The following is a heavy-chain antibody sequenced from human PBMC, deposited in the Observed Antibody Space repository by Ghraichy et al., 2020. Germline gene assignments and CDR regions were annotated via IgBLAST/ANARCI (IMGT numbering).Heavy chain of an antibody. CDR2: IYHTGST. Sequence: SQTLSLTCTVSGYSISSGYYWSWIRQSPGKGLEWIGCIYHTGSTFYNPSLKSRVAISVDTSRNQFSLKLNSVTAADTAVYYCARQGSGWYVNWFDPWGQEPWSPSRQ. CDR1: GYSISSGYY. CDR3: ARQGSGWYVNWFDP. J-gene: IGHJ5*02. D-gene: IGHD6-19*01. V-gene: IGHV4-38-2*02.